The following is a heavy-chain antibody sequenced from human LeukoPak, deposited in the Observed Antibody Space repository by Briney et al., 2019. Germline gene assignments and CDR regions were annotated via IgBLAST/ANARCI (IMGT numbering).Heavy chain of an antibody. V-gene: IGHV3-23*01. D-gene: IGHD3-22*01. CDR1: GITLNNYG. J-gene: IGHJ4*02. Sequence: GRSLRLSCAVSGITLNNYGLSWVRQAPGKGREWVAGISGRCGSANYADSVKGLFSIARDNPKNTLYLQMNSVRAEDTAVYFWGKRGVVIRVILVGFHKEAYYFDSWGQGALVTVSS. CDR2: ISGRCGSA. CDR3: GKRGVVIRVILVGFHKEAYYFDS.